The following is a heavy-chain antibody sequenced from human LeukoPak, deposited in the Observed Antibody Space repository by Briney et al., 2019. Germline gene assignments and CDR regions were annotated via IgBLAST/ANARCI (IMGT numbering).Heavy chain of an antibody. CDR3: ARGSCSSRSCYKRVNGLDV. D-gene: IGHD2-2*01. V-gene: IGHV3-13*01. J-gene: IGHJ6*02. Sequence: SRGSLRLSCAASGFTFSNYDMHWVRQATGKGLEWVSAFHTAGDIHYSGSVKGRFATSRENAKNSFYLQMNNLRAGDTAVYYCARGSCSSRSCYKRVNGLDVWGQGTPVTVSS. CDR2: FHTAGDI. CDR1: GFTFSNYD.